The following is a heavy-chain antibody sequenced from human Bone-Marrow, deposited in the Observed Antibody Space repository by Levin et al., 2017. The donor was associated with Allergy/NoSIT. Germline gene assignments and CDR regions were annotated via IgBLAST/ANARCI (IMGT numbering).Heavy chain of an antibody. J-gene: IGHJ4*02. CDR1: GFSLSPVGMC. V-gene: IGHV2-70*01. D-gene: IGHD3-22*01. CDR2: IDWDDDK. Sequence: SGPTLVKPTQTLTLTCTFSGFSLSPVGMCVSWIRPPPGKALEWLALIDWDDDKYYSTSLKTRLTISKDTSKNQVVLTMTNMDPVDTATYYCARIRDTQYYHSNVPFDYWGQGTLVTVSS. CDR3: ARIRDTQYYHSNVPFDY.